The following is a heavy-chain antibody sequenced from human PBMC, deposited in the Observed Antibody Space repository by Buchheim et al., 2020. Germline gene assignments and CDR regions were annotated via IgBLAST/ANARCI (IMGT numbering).Heavy chain of an antibody. Sequence: QVQLQQWGAGLLKPSETLSLTCAVYGGSFSGYFWSWIRQPPGKGLEWIGEINHRGGTNYNPSLKSRLTISVDTSKNQFSLKLSSVTAADTAVYYCARSDYDYVWGSYRYIRYFDYWGQGTL. CDR3: ARSDYDYVWGSYRYIRYFDY. CDR2: INHRGGT. CDR1: GGSFSGYF. D-gene: IGHD3-16*02. V-gene: IGHV4-34*01. J-gene: IGHJ4*02.